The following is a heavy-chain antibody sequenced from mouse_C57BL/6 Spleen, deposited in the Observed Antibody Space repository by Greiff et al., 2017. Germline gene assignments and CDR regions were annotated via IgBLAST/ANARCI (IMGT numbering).Heavy chain of an antibody. D-gene: IGHD3-2*02. CDR2: IYPGGGYT. V-gene: IGHV1-63*01. J-gene: IGHJ2*01. CDR3: ARSTTAQGYFDY. Sequence: VQLQQSGAELVRPGTSVKMSCKASGYTFTNYWIGWAKQRPGHGLEWIGDIYPGGGYTNYNEKFKGKATLTADKPSSTAYMQFSSLTSEDSAIYYCARSTTAQGYFDYWGQGTTLTVSS. CDR1: GYTFTNYW.